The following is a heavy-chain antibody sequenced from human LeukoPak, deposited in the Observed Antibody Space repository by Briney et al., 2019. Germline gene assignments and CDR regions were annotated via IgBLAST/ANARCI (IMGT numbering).Heavy chain of an antibody. J-gene: IGHJ4*02. Sequence: GGSLRLSCAASGLTVSSNYMSWVRQVSGKGLEWVSVFYSGGSTYYADSVKGRFTISRDDSKNTLYLQMNNLRAEDAAVYYCARVRSDSSGWYEFDYWGQGSLVAVSS. CDR2: FYSGGST. V-gene: IGHV3-53*01. CDR3: ARVRSDSSGWYEFDY. D-gene: IGHD6-19*01. CDR1: GLTVSSNY.